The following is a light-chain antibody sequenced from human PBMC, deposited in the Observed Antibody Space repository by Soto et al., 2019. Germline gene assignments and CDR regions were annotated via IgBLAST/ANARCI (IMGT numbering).Light chain of an antibody. V-gene: IGKV3D-15*01. J-gene: IGKJ4*01. Sequence: EVVMTQSPATLSVSPGERVTFSCRASQSVTSRYLAWYQQKPGQVPRLLIYGASSRATGIPARFSGSGSGTEFTLTISSLQSEDFAIFYCQQFNNWPPITFGGGTKVDIK. CDR3: QQFNNWPPIT. CDR1: QSVTSRY. CDR2: GAS.